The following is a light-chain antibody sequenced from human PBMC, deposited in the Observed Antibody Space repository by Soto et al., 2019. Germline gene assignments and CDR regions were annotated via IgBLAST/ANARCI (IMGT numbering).Light chain of an antibody. J-gene: IGKJ4*01. CDR3: QQYGSSPLT. CDR2: GSY. V-gene: IGKV3-20*01. Sequence: EIVLTQSPGTLSLSPGERSTLSCMASQIVSTTYLAWYQQKPGQAPRLLIYGSYSRAPGIPDRFSGSGSGTDFTLTISRLEPEDFAVYYCQQYGSSPLTFGGGTQVEIK. CDR1: QIVSTTY.